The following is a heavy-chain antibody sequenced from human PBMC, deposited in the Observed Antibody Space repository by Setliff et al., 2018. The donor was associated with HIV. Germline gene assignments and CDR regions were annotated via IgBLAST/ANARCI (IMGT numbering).Heavy chain of an antibody. D-gene: IGHD6-13*01. CDR2: ISAYNGNT. V-gene: IGHV1-18*01. Sequence: ASVKVSCKASGYTFTSYGISWVRQAPGQGLEWMGWISAYNGNTNSAQKLQGRVTMTTDTSTSTAYMELKSLRSDDTAVYYCATGQQLVDFDYWGQGTLVTVSS. CDR3: ATGQQLVDFDY. J-gene: IGHJ4*02. CDR1: GYTFTSYG.